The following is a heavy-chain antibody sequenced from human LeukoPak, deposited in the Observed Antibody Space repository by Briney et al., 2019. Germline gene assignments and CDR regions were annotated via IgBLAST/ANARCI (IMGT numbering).Heavy chain of an antibody. J-gene: IGHJ4*02. CDR3: ARESRDGYNHFDY. D-gene: IGHD5-12*01. CDR2: ISEVGSSK. V-gene: IGHV3-30-3*01. Sequence: PGGSLRLSCAASGFTFSDYAMHWVRQAPGKGLEWVAVISEVGSSKYYADSVKGRFTISRDNSKNTLYLQMNGLRVEDTAVYYCARESRDGYNHFDYWGQGTLVTVSS. CDR1: GFTFSDYA.